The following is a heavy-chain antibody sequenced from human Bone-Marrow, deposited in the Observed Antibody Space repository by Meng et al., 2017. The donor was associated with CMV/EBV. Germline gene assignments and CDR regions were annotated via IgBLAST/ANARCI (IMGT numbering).Heavy chain of an antibody. CDR1: GFTFSSYA. D-gene: IGHD2-21*01. Sequence: GESLKISCAASGFTFSSYAMSWVRQAPGKGLEWVSAISGSGGSTYYADSVKGRFTISRDNSKNTLYLQMNSLRAEDTAVYYCASSSRLRHDAFDIWGQGTMVTVSS. CDR2: ISGSGGST. CDR3: ASSSRLRHDAFDI. V-gene: IGHV3-23*01. J-gene: IGHJ3*02.